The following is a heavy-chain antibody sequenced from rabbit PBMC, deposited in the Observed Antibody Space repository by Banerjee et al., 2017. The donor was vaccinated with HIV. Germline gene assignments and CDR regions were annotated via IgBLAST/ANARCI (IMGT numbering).Heavy chain of an antibody. CDR3: ARDYNYAWGL. D-gene: IGHD6-1*01. J-gene: IGHJ6*01. V-gene: IGHV1S45*01. Sequence: QEQLEESGGDLVKPEGSLTLTCTASGFTLSSYWMYWVRQTPGKGLEWIACIYAGSSGSTWYASWAKGRFTISKTSSTTVTLQMTSLTAADTATYFCARDYNYAWGLWGPGTLVTVS. CDR1: GFTLSSYW. CDR2: IYAGSSGST.